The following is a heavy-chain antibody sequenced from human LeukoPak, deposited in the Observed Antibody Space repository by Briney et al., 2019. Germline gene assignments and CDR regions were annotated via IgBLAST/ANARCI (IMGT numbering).Heavy chain of an antibody. CDR3: ASHPSPYGSGSYNFDY. CDR1: GFTVSSNY. J-gene: IGHJ4*02. V-gene: IGHV3-66*04. CDR2: IYSGGST. D-gene: IGHD3-10*01. Sequence: GGSLRLSCAASGFTVSSNYMSWVRQAPGKGLEWVSVIYSGGSTYYADSVKGRFTISRDNSKNTLYLQMNSLRAEDTAVYYCASHPSPYGSGSYNFDYWGQGTLVTVSS.